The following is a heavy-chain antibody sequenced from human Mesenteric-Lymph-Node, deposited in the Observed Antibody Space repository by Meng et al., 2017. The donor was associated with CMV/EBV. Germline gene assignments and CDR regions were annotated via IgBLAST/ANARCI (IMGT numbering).Heavy chain of an antibody. CDR1: GFIFNKYS. Sequence: GESLKISCAASGFIFNKYSINWVRQAPGKGLEWVSSISSRSSYISYADSVKGRFTISRDNAKNSVYLQMNSLRAEDTAVYYCARDSALWSGYSPYFDYWGQGTLVTVSS. CDR3: ARDSALWSGYSPYFDY. J-gene: IGHJ4*02. D-gene: IGHD3-3*01. CDR2: ISSRSSYI. V-gene: IGHV3-21*01.